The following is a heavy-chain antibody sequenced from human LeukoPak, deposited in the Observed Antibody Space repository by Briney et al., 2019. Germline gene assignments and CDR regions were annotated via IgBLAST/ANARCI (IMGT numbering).Heavy chain of an antibody. CDR3: ARSRLVRRDYGDDLVDY. Sequence: ASVKVSCKASGYTFTSYGISWVRQAPGQGLEWMGWISAYNGNTNYAQKLHGRVTMTTDTSTSTAYMELRSLRSDDTAVYYCARSRLVRRDYGDDLVDYWGQGTLVTVSS. V-gene: IGHV1-18*01. J-gene: IGHJ4*02. CDR1: GYTFTSYG. D-gene: IGHD4-17*01. CDR2: ISAYNGNT.